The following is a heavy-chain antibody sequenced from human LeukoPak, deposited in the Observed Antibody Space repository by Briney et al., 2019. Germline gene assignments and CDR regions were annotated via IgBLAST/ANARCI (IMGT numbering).Heavy chain of an antibody. V-gene: IGHV3-21*01. J-gene: IGHJ4*02. CDR1: GFTFSPYT. D-gene: IGHD1-7*01. CDR3: ARDRELELGPYDY. CDR2: ISSGSSYK. Sequence: GGSLRLSCAASGFTFSPYTMNWIRQAPGKGLEWVSSISSGSSYKYYADSVKGRFTISRDNAKNSLYLQMNSLGAEDTAVYYCARDRELELGPYDYWGQGTLVTVSS.